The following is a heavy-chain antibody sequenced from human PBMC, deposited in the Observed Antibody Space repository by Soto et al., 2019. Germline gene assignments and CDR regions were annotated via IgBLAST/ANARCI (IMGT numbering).Heavy chain of an antibody. J-gene: IGHJ1*01. CDR1: GVSISSSSYY. CDR3: ATVWFGESQH. V-gene: IGHV4-39*01. D-gene: IGHD3-10*01. Sequence: QLQLQASGPGLVKPSETLSLTCTVSGVSISSSSYYWGWIRQPPGKGLEWIGSIYYSGSTYYNPSLKGRVTISVDTSKNQFSLKLSSVTAADPDVYDCATVWFGESQHWGQGTLVTVSS. CDR2: IYYSGST.